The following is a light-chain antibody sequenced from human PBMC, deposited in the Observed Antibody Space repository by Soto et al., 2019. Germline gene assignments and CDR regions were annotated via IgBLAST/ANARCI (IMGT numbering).Light chain of an antibody. Sequence: DIQMTQFPSTLSASAGDTVSVTCRASQTISGRLAWYQQQPGKAPHLIIYDASTLESGVSSRFSGSGSGTEFTLTINSLQTHDFATYYCQQYETYHRTFGQGTKVDI. J-gene: IGKJ1*01. V-gene: IGKV1-5*01. CDR2: DAS. CDR3: QQYETYHRT. CDR1: QTISGR.